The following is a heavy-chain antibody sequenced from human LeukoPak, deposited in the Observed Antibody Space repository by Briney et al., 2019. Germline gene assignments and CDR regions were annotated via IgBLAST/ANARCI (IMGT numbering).Heavy chain of an antibody. V-gene: IGHV3-20*04. CDR3: ARGYFYDSSGYYGNLDY. D-gene: IGHD3-22*01. CDR2: INWNGGST. CDR1: GFTFDEYG. J-gene: IGHJ4*02. Sequence: GGSLRLSCAASGFTFDEYGMNWVRHAPGKGREWVSGINWNGGSTEYADAVKGRFTIHRDNAKKSLYLQMHSLRAEDTALYYCARGYFYDSSGYYGNLDYWGQGTLVTVSS.